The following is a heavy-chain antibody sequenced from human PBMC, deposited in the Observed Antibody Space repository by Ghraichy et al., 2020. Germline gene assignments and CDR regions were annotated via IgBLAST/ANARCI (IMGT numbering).Heavy chain of an antibody. CDR2: IKKDGSEK. Sequence: GGSLRLSCSASGLMFSSYWMSWVRQAPRKGPEWVANIKKDGSEKYYVDSVKGRFTISRDNAKNSLYLQMNSLRAEDTAVYYCARDLGGGWYFDNWGQGALVTVSS. CDR3: ARDLGGGWYFDN. V-gene: IGHV3-7*01. D-gene: IGHD6-19*01. CDR1: GLMFSSYW. J-gene: IGHJ4*02.